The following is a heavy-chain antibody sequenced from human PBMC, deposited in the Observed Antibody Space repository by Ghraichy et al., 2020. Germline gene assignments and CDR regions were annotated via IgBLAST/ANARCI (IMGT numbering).Heavy chain of an antibody. Sequence: SETLSLTCTVSGGSISSYYWSWIRQPPGKGLEWIGYIYYSGSTNYNPSLKSRVTISVDTSKNQFSLKLSSVTAADTAVYYCARGIAVAGVDAFDIWGQGTMVTVSS. J-gene: IGHJ3*02. CDR1: GGSISSYY. V-gene: IGHV4-59*01. CDR2: IYYSGST. D-gene: IGHD6-19*01. CDR3: ARGIAVAGVDAFDI.